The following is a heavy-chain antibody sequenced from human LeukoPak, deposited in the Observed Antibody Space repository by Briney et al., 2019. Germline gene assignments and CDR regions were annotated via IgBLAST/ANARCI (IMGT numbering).Heavy chain of an antibody. Sequence: PGGSLRLSCAASGFTVSSNYMSWVRQAPGKGLEWVSVIYSGGSTYYADSVKGRFTISRDNSKNTLYLQMNSLRAEDTAVYYCARVGGGSIYDILTGYKGGNYYFDYWGQGTLVTVSS. CDR2: IYSGGST. CDR1: GFTVSSNY. CDR3: ARVGGGSIYDILTGYKGGNYYFDY. J-gene: IGHJ4*02. V-gene: IGHV3-53*01. D-gene: IGHD3-9*01.